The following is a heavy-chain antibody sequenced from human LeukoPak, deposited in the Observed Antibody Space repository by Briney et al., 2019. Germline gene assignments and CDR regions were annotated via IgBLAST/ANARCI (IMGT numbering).Heavy chain of an antibody. CDR2: ISSSSSYI. CDR3: ARDQAPHNYCDSSGPNTWYMDV. Sequence: GGSLRLSCAASGFTFSSYSMNWVRQAPGKGLEWVSSISSSSSYIYYADSVKGRFTISRDNAKNSLYLQMNSLRAEDTAVYYCARDQAPHNYCDSSGPNTWYMDVWGKGTTVPVSS. D-gene: IGHD3-22*01. CDR1: GFTFSSYS. J-gene: IGHJ6*03. V-gene: IGHV3-21*01.